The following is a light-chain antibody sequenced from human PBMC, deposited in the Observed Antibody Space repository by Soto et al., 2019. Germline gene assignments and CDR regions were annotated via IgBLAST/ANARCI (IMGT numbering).Light chain of an antibody. CDR1: SGDIGDYKY. V-gene: IGLV2-14*01. Sequence: QSALTQPASVSGSPGQSITISCTGSSGDIGDYKYVSWYKQHPGKAPKLMIYDVSNRPSGFSNRFSASKSGNTASLTISGLQAEDEADYYCSSYTSTNFVIFGGGTKVTVL. CDR2: DVS. J-gene: IGLJ2*01. CDR3: SSYTSTNFVI.